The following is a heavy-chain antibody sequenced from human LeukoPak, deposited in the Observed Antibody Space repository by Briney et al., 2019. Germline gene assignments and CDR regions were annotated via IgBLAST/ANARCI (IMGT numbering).Heavy chain of an antibody. D-gene: IGHD3-10*01. CDR1: GFTFTNYA. J-gene: IGHJ4*02. Sequence: GGSLRLSCAASGFTFTNYAMSWVRQAPGKGLEWVSAISGSGARTYYADSVKGRFTVSRDNSKNTVYLQMNSLRAEDRAVYYCAKEQTSSGFFDYWGQGTLVTVSS. V-gene: IGHV3-23*01. CDR3: AKEQTSSGFFDY. CDR2: ISGSGART.